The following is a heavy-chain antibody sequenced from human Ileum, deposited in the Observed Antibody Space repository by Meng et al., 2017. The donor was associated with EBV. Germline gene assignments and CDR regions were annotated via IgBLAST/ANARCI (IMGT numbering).Heavy chain of an antibody. Sequence: QLQVAESGPGLVEPSGTLSLTCAVSGDSISSNNWWSWVRQPPGKGLEWIGEIYHSGSTNYNPSFKSRVTVSVDKSKNQISLNLSSVTAADTAVYYCASGRDYAWHSWGRGTLVTVSS. CDR2: IYHSGST. CDR1: GDSISSNNW. CDR3: ASGRDYAWHS. J-gene: IGHJ4*02. V-gene: IGHV4-4*02. D-gene: IGHD4-17*01.